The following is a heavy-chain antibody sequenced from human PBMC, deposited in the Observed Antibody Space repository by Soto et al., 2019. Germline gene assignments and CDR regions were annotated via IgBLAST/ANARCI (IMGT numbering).Heavy chain of an antibody. D-gene: IGHD5-18*01. CDR3: ARDLNTYSYASANYFDY. Sequence: QVQLVESGGGVVQPGRSLRLSCAASGFTFSSYGIHWVRQAPGKGLEWEAVIWYDGSNKYYADSVKGRFTISRDISKNTLYLQMNSLRAEDTAVYYCARDLNTYSYASANYFDYWGQGTLVTVSS. CDR2: IWYDGSNK. CDR1: GFTFSSYG. J-gene: IGHJ4*02. V-gene: IGHV3-33*01.